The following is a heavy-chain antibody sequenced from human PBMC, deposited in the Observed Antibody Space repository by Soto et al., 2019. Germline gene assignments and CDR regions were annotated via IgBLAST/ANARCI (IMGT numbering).Heavy chain of an antibody. Sequence: ASVKVSCKASGYTFTSYGISWVRQAPGQGLEWMGWISAYNGNTNYAQKLQGRVTMTTDTSTSTAYMELRSLRSGDTAVYYCARDKAEYFEWLSQTDHGGQGTLVTVSS. CDR1: GYTFTSYG. CDR3: ARDKAEYFEWLSQTDH. V-gene: IGHV1-18*01. CDR2: ISAYNGNT. D-gene: IGHD3-9*01. J-gene: IGHJ4*02.